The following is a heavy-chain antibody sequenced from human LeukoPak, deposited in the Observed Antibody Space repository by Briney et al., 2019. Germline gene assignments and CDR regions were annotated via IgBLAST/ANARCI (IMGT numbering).Heavy chain of an antibody. D-gene: IGHD6-19*01. CDR2: INHSGST. CDR1: GGSFSGYY. Sequence: PSETLSLTCAVYGGSFSGYYWSWIRQPPGKGLEWIGEINHSGSTNYNPSLKSRVTMSVDTSKNQFSLKLSSVTAADTAVYYCARVNSSGWFGYYYYGMDVWGQGTTVTVSS. V-gene: IGHV4-34*01. CDR3: ARVNSSGWFGYYYYGMDV. J-gene: IGHJ6*02.